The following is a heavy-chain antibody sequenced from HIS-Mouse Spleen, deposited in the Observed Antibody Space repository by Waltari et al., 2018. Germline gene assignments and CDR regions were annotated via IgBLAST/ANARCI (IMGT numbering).Heavy chain of an antibody. J-gene: IGHJ4*02. CDR1: GFTLSCYG. V-gene: IGHV3-30*18. CDR3: AKDKHHAFDY. Sequence: QVQLVESGGGVVQPGRSLRLSWSASGFTLSCYGMHWVRQAPGKGLEWVAVISYDGSNKYYADSVKGRFTISRDNSKNTLYLQMNSLRAEDTAVYYCAKDKHHAFDYWGQGTLVTVSS. CDR2: ISYDGSNK.